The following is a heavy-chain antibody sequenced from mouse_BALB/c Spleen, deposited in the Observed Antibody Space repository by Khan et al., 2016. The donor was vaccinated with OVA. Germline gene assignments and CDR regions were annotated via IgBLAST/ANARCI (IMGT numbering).Heavy chain of an antibody. V-gene: IGHV2-6-1*01. J-gene: IGHJ4*01. D-gene: IGHD2-10*01. CDR2: IWSDGST. Sequence: VQLQESGPGLVAPSQSLSITCTISGFSLTNYGVHWVRQPPGKGLEWLVVIWSDGSTTYHSALKSRLTVDKDNSKSQVFLKMNSLQTDDTAMYFCARQPYYHYNIMDYWGQGTSVTVSS. CDR1: GFSLTNYG. CDR3: ARQPYYHYNIMDY.